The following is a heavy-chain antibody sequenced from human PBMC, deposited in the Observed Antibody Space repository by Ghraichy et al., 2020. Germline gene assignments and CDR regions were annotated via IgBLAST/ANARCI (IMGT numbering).Heavy chain of an antibody. CDR3: ARVNTVLVVHDAFDI. CDR2: ISSSSSYI. D-gene: IGHD2-8*02. J-gene: IGHJ3*02. CDR1: GFTFSSYS. Sequence: GESLNISCAASGFTFSSYSMNWVRQAPGKGLEWVSSISSSSSYIYYADSVKGRFTISRDNAKNSLYLQMNSLRAEDTAVYYCARVNTVLVVHDAFDIWGQGTMVTVSS. V-gene: IGHV3-21*01.